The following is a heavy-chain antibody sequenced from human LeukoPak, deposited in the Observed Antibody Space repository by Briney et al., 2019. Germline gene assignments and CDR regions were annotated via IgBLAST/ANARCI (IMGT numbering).Heavy chain of an antibody. D-gene: IGHD6-19*01. CDR2: IDNSGST. V-gene: IGHV4-59*01. CDR3: ASLAVPFGWYGGSYYWYMDV. J-gene: IGHJ6*03. Sequence: PSETLSLTCTVSGGSIRDFYWSWIRQSADRRLDFIGYIDNSGSTKYNPSLKNRVTISVDTSKNQFSLDLNSVTAADTAVYYCASLAVPFGWYGGSYYWYMDVWGKGTTVTVSS. CDR1: GGSIRDFY.